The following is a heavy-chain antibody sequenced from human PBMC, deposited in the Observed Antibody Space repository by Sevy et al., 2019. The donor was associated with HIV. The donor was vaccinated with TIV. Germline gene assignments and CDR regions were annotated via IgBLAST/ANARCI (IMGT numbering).Heavy chain of an antibody. CDR2: IKSKTEGGTT. Sequence: GGSLRLSCLASGFTFSKNWMSWVRQAPGKGLEWVGRIKSKTEGGTTDYAAPVKGRFTILRDDSKNTLYLQMNSLGAADTAVYYCAKGDASFYGMDVWGQGTTVTVSS. CDR3: AKGDASFYGMDV. CDR1: GFTFSKNW. J-gene: IGHJ6*02. V-gene: IGHV3-15*01.